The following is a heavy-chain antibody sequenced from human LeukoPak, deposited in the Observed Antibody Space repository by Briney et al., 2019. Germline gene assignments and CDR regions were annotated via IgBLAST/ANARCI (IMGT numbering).Heavy chain of an antibody. CDR2: IYHNGDT. V-gene: IGHV4-31*03. CDR1: GGSIYSYTDY. D-gene: IGHD6-13*01. CDR3: ARQIASAGTAGFDF. Sequence: PSQTLSLTCTVSGGSIYSYTDYWTWIRQLPGTGLEWVGYIYHNGDTYSNPSLKSRFSMSVDTSKDQFSLNLSSVTAADTAVYYCARQIASAGTAGFDFWGQGALVTVSS. J-gene: IGHJ4*02.